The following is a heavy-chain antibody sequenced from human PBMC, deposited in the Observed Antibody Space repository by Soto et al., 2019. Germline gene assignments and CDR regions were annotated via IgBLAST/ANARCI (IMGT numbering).Heavy chain of an antibody. CDR2: IYFSGST. CDR3: ARHGSY. Sequence: PSEALSVTCSVSGVSISNTSYYWGWIRQPPGKGLEWVGTIYFSGSTFYNPSLKSRVTISIDTSKNQFSLRLSSVTAADTAVYYCARHGSYWGQGTLVTVSS. CDR1: GVSISNTSYY. V-gene: IGHV4-39*01. J-gene: IGHJ4*02.